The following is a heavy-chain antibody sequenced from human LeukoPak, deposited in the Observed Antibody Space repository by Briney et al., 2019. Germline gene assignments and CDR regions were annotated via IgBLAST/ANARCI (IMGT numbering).Heavy chain of an antibody. CDR2: INPNSGGT. Sequence: ASVKVSCKASGYTFTGYYMHWVRQAPGQGLEGMGWINPNSGGTNYAQKFQGRVTMTRDTSISTAYMELSRLRSDDTAVYYCARGVVGYSYAPDAFDIWGQGTMVTVSS. J-gene: IGHJ3*02. V-gene: IGHV1-2*02. D-gene: IGHD5-18*01. CDR1: GYTFTGYY. CDR3: ARGVVGYSYAPDAFDI.